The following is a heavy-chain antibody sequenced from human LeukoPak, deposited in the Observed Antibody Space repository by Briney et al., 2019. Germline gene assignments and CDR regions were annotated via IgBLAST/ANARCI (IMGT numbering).Heavy chain of an antibody. CDR2: ISHDGSNK. CDR3: ARRGGSYFDY. D-gene: IGHD1-26*01. J-gene: IGHJ4*02. V-gene: IGHV3-30*03. CDR1: GFTFSSYW. Sequence: GGSLRLSCAASGFTFSSYWMHWVRQAPGKGLEWVAVISHDGSNKYYSDSVKGRFTISRDNSKNTLYLQMNSLRVEDTAVYFCARRGGSYFDYWGQGTLVTVSS.